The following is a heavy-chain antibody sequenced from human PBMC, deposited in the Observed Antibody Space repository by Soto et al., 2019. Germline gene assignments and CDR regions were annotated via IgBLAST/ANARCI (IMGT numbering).Heavy chain of an antibody. V-gene: IGHV3-7*01. Sequence: EVQLVESGGGLVQPGGSLRLSCAASGFTFSSYWMSWVRQAPGKGLEWVANINQDGSEKYYVDSVKGRFTISRDNARSSLFLQMNSLRAEDTAVYYCARALRNYYESSATPRRWFDPWGQGTLVTVSS. CDR3: ARALRNYYESSATPRRWFDP. J-gene: IGHJ5*02. CDR1: GFTFSSYW. D-gene: IGHD3-22*01. CDR2: INQDGSEK.